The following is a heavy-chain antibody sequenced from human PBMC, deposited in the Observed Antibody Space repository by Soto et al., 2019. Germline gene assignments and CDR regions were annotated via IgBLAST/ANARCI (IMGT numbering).Heavy chain of an antibody. J-gene: IGHJ4*02. CDR3: AKDRGALRWSEEHYYFDY. Sequence: GGSLRLSCAASGFTFSSYGMHWVRQAPGKGLEWVAVISYDGSKKDYADSVKGQFTISRDNSKNTLYLQMNSLRAEDTAIYYCAKDRGALRWSEEHYYFDYWGQGTLVTVSS. CDR1: GFTFSSYG. CDR2: ISYDGSKK. D-gene: IGHD4-17*01. V-gene: IGHV3-30*18.